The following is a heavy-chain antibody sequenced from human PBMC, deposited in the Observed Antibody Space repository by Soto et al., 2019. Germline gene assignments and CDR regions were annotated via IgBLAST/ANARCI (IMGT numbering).Heavy chain of an antibody. CDR3: ARSQDIVVVPAALDY. D-gene: IGHD2-2*01. CDR2: IIPILGIA. V-gene: IGHV1-69*02. Sequence: QVQLVQSGADVKKPGSSVKVSCKASGGTFSSYTISWVRQAPGQGLEWMGRIIPILGIANYAQKFQGRVTITADKSTSTAYMELSSLRSEDTAVYYCARSQDIVVVPAALDYWGQGTLVTVSS. CDR1: GGTFSSYT. J-gene: IGHJ4*02.